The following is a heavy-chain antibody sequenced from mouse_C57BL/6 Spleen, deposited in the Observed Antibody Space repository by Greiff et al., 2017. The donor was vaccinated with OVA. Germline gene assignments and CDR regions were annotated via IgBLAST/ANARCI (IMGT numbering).Heavy chain of an antibody. CDR1: GYTFTDYY. Sequence: EVQLQQSGPELVKPGASVKISCKASGYTFTDYYMNWVKQSHGKSLEWIGDINPNNGGTSYNQKFKGKATLTVAKSSSTAYMELRSLTSEDSAVYYCARYYYGSSPFAYWGQGTLVTVSA. CDR2: INPNNGGT. CDR3: ARYYYGSSPFAY. V-gene: IGHV1-26*01. J-gene: IGHJ3*01. D-gene: IGHD1-1*01.